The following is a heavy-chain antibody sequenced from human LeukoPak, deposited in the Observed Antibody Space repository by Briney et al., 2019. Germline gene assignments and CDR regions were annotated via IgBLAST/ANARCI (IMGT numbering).Heavy chain of an antibody. CDR1: GGSISSGDYY. Sequence: SETLSLTCTVSGGSISSGDYYWSWIRQPPGKGLEWIGYIYYSGSTYYNPSLKSRVTISVDTSKNQFSLKLSSVTAADTAVYYCATLIRSYYYMDVWGKGTTVTVSS. CDR3: ATLIRSYYYMDV. CDR2: IYYSGST. D-gene: IGHD3-16*01. J-gene: IGHJ6*03. V-gene: IGHV4-30-4*01.